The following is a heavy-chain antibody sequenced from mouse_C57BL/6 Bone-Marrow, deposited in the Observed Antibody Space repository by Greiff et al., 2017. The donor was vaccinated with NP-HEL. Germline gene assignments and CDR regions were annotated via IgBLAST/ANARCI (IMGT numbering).Heavy chain of an antibody. CDR2: IDPSDSYT. J-gene: IGHJ2*01. Sequence: QVQLQQPGAELVKPGASVKLSCKASGYTFTSYWMQWVKQRPGQGLEWIGEIDPSDSYTNYNQKFKGKATLTVDTSSSTAYMQLSSLTSEDSAVYYCARGGITTVGGTWYFDYWGQGTTLTVSS. V-gene: IGHV1-50*01. CDR1: GYTFTSYW. CDR3: ARGGITTVGGTWYFDY. D-gene: IGHD1-1*01.